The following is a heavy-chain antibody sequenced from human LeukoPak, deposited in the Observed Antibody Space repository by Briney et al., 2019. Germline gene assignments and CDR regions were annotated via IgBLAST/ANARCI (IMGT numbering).Heavy chain of an antibody. CDR3: ASIAVTTHYYYYMDV. Sequence: GGSLRLSCAASGFKFSSYAMNWVRQAPGKGLEWVSTIRGTGETAAYAVSVRGRFTTTRDNSQNTVYLQMNSLRAEDTAVYYCASIAVTTHYYYYMDVWGKGTTVTVSS. CDR1: GFKFSSYA. V-gene: IGHV3-23*01. J-gene: IGHJ6*03. CDR2: IRGTGETA. D-gene: IGHD4-17*01.